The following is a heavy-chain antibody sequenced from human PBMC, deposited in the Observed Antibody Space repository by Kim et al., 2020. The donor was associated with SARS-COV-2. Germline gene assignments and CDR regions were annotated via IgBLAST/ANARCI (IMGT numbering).Heavy chain of an antibody. V-gene: IGHV3-74*01. J-gene: IGHJ6*02. CDR1: GFTFSSYW. CDR2: INSDGSST. CDR3: ARAEGITFGGVIVIRQPPHYGMDV. D-gene: IGHD3-16*02. Sequence: GGSLRLSCAASGFTFSSYWMHWVRQAPGKGLVWVSRINSDGSSTSYADSVKGRFTISRDNAKNTLYLQMNSLRAEDTAVYYCARAEGITFGGVIVIRQPPHYGMDVWGQGTTVTVSS.